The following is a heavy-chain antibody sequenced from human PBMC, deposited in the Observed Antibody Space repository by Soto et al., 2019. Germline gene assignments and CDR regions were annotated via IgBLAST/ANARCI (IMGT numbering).Heavy chain of an antibody. CDR3: ASLDYIWGSYRYPFDY. D-gene: IGHD3-16*02. J-gene: IGHJ4*02. Sequence: GGSLRLSCAASGFTFSSYSMNWVRQAPGKGLEWVSSISSSSSYIYYADSVKGRFTISRDNAKNSLYLQMNSLRAEDTAVYYCASLDYIWGSYRYPFDYWGQGTLVTVSS. CDR2: ISSSSSYI. V-gene: IGHV3-21*01. CDR1: GFTFSSYS.